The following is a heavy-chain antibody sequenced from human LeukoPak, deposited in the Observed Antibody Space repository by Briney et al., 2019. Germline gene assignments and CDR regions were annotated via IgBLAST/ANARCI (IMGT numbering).Heavy chain of an antibody. V-gene: IGHV1-46*01. CDR2: INPSGGST. CDR1: GYTXTSYY. CDR3: ATSGYYYDSSGYYAEDWFDP. Sequence: ASVKVSCKASGYTXTSYYMHWVRQAPGQGLEWMGIINPSGGSTSYAQKFQSRVTMTRDTSTSTVYMELSSLRSEDTAVYYCATSGYYYDSSGYYAEDWFDPWGQGTLVTVSS. D-gene: IGHD3-22*01. J-gene: IGHJ5*02.